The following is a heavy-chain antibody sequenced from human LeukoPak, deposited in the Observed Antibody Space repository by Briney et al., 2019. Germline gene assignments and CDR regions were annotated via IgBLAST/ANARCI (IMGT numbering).Heavy chain of an antibody. CDR3: ARDQQQGDHYSFYYMDF. V-gene: IGHV1-18*01. CDR2: ISPHRGNT. D-gene: IGHD1/OR15-1a*01. Sequence: ASVKVSCKGIGYTFSNHGITWVRQAPGQGLEWIGWISPHRGNTNYQQRLQGRLILTTDASTSTAYMDLRDLRSDDTAIYYCARDQQQGDHYSFYYMDFWGEGNTVSVSS. J-gene: IGHJ6*03. CDR1: GYTFSNHG.